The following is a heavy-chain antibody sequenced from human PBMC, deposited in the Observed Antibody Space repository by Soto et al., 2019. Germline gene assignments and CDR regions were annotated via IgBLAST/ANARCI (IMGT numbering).Heavy chain of an antibody. CDR2: IKQDGSEK. D-gene: IGHD5-12*01. V-gene: IGHV3-7*01. J-gene: IGHJ5*01. Sequence: GGSLRLSCAASGFTFTNYWMSWVRQAPGKGLEWVANIKQDGSEKNYVDSVKSRITINPDTSKNQFSLHLNSVTPEDTAVYYCVRLIGNSWLDFWGQGTLVTVSS. CDR1: GFTFTNYW. CDR3: VRLIGNSWLDF.